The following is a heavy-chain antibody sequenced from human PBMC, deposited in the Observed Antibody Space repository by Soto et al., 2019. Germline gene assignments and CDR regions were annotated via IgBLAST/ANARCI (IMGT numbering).Heavy chain of an antibody. CDR2: TYYRSKWYN. CDR3: ARVLEDTAMVNDAFDI. Sequence: SQTLSLTCAISGDSVSSNSAAWNWIRQSPSRGLEWLGRTYYRSKWYNDYAVSVESRITINPDTSKNQFSLQLNSVTPEDTAVYYCARVLEDTAMVNDAFDIWGQGTMVTVSS. V-gene: IGHV6-1*01. CDR1: GDSVSSNSAA. D-gene: IGHD5-18*01. J-gene: IGHJ3*02.